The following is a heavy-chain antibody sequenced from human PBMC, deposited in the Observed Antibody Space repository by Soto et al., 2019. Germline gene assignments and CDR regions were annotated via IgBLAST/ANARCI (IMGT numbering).Heavy chain of an antibody. D-gene: IGHD6-19*01. CDR1: GFTFSSYG. V-gene: IGHV3-30*18. Sequence: PGGSLRLSCAASGFTFSSYGMHWVRQAPGKGLEWVALISYDGSNKYYADSVKGRFTISRDNSKNTLSLQVSSLRPEDTAVYYCAKDCDSSGWFSGYYYGVDVWGQGTTVTVSS. CDR3: AKDCDSSGWFSGYYYGVDV. CDR2: ISYDGSNK. J-gene: IGHJ6*02.